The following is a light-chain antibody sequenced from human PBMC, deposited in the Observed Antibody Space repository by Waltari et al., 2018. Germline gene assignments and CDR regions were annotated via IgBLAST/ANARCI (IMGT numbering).Light chain of an antibody. Sequence: VLTLSPATLSLSPGERATVPCRASGAVGTSLNWYQHEPCQAPRLLIYDAATRATGIPARFSGSGSGTDFTLTISSLEPEDVAVYYCQHRRSWPLGQGTKLEVK. CDR3: QHRRSWP. V-gene: IGKV3-11*01. CDR1: GAVGTS. J-gene: IGKJ2*01. CDR2: DAA.